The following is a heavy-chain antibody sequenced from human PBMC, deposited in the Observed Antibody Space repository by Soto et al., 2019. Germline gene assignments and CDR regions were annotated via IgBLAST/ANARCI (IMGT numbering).Heavy chain of an antibody. D-gene: IGHD3-10*01. V-gene: IGHV3-7*05. J-gene: IGHJ6*02. CDR3: AGSMVRGVTEYYYYGMDV. CDR1: GFTFSSYW. CDR2: IKQDGSEK. Sequence: GGSLRLSCAASGFTFSSYWMSWVRQAPGKGLEWVANIKQDGSEKYYGDSVKGRFTISRDNAKNSLYLQMNSLRAEDTAVYYCAGSMVRGVTEYYYYGMDVWGQGTTVTVSS.